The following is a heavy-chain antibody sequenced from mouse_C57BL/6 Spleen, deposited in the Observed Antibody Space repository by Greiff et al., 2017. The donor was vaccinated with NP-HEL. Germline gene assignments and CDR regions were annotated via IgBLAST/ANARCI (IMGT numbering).Heavy chain of an antibody. V-gene: IGHV1-64*01. CDR1: GYTFTSYW. CDR3: ARKITGYYFDY. CDR2: IHPNSGST. Sequence: QVQLKQPGAELVKPGASVKLSCKASGYTFTSYWMHWVKQRPGQGLEWIGMIHPNSGSTNYNEKFKSKATLTVDKSSSTAYMQLSSLTSEDSAVYYCARKITGYYFDYWGQGTTLTVSS. J-gene: IGHJ2*01. D-gene: IGHD4-1*01.